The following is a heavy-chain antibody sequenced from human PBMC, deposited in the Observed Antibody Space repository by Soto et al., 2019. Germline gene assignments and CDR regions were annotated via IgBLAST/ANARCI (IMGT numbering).Heavy chain of an antibody. CDR3: ARGQVYYYYGMDV. V-gene: IGHV4-34*01. J-gene: IGHJ6*02. Sequence: QVQLQQWGAGLLKPSETLSLTCAVYGGSFSGYYWSWIRQPPGKGLEWIGEINHSGSTNYNPSLKSRVTISADTSKNQCSLKLSSVTAADTAVYYCARGQVYYYYGMDVWGQGTTVTVSS. CDR2: INHSGST. CDR1: GGSFSGYY.